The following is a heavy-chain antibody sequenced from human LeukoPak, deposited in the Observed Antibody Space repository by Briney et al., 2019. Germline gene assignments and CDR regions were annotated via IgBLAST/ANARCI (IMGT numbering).Heavy chain of an antibody. V-gene: IGHV3-33*06. CDR1: GFTFSSYG. CDR3: AKGASYYYGSGSFDY. CDR2: IWYDGSNK. Sequence: GGSLRLSCAASGFTFSSYGMHWVRQAPGKGLEWVAVIWYDGSNKYYADSVKGRFTISRDNSKNTLYLQMNSLRAEDTAVYYCAKGASYYYGSGSFDYWGQGTLVTVSS. D-gene: IGHD3-10*01. J-gene: IGHJ4*02.